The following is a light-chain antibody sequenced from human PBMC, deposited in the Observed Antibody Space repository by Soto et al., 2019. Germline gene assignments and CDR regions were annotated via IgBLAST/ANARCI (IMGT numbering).Light chain of an antibody. CDR2: EVS. J-gene: IGLJ2*01. Sequence: QSALAQPASVSGAPGQSITISCTGTSSDVGGHNYVSWYQQHPGKAPKLMIYEVSNRPSGISNRFSGSKSGNTASLTISGLQAEDEADYYCSSYTSSSTLVFGGGTRSPS. V-gene: IGLV2-14*01. CDR1: SSDVGGHNY. CDR3: SSYTSSSTLV.